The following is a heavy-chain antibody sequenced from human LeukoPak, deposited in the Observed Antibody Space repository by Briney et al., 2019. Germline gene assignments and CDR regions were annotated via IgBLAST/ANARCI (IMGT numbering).Heavy chain of an antibody. CDR3: ARGPNTYCGGDCYLKYFQH. J-gene: IGHJ1*01. CDR1: GYTFTSYY. CDR2: INPSGGST. V-gene: IGHV1-46*01. D-gene: IGHD2-21*02. Sequence: ASVKVSCKASGYTFTSYYMHWVRQAPGQGLEWMGIINPSGGSTSYAQKFQGRVTMTRDTSTSTVYMELSSLRSEDTAVYYCARGPNTYCGGDCYLKYFQHWGQGTLVTVSS.